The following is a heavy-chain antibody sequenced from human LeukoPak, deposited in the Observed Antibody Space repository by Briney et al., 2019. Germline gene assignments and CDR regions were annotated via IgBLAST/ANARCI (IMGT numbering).Heavy chain of an antibody. D-gene: IGHD3-10*01. V-gene: IGHV4-39*01. CDR2: IYYSGST. J-gene: IGHJ6*03. Sequence: SETLSLTCTVSGGSISSSSYYWGWIRQPPGKGLEWIANIYYSGSTYYNPSLKSRVTISVDTSKNQLSLKLSAVTAADTAVYYCASVRRGFGESSKYYSYYYMGVWGNGTTVPIS. CDR3: ASVRRGFGESSKYYSYYYMGV. CDR1: GGSISSSSYY.